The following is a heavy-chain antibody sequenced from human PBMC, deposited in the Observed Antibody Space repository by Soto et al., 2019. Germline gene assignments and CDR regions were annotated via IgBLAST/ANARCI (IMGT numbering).Heavy chain of an antibody. CDR3: ARDTDILTGPYYFDY. CDR2: ISAYNGNT. D-gene: IGHD3-9*01. CDR1: GYTFTSYG. V-gene: IGHV1-18*01. Sequence: GASVKVSCKASGYTFTSYGISWVRQAPGQGLEWMGWISAYNGNTNYAQKLQGRVTMTTDTSTSTAYMELRSLRSDDTAVYYCARDTDILTGPYYFDYWGQGTLVTVSS. J-gene: IGHJ4*02.